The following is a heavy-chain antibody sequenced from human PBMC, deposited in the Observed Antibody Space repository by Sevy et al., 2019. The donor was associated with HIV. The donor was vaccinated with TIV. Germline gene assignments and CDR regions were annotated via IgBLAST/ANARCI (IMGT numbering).Heavy chain of an antibody. CDR3: AKRRVQSGLSGGGANYGWDV. Sequence: GGSLRLSCAASGFTFSSYWMSWVRQAPGKGLEGVANIKQDGSEKYYVDSVKGRFTISRDNAKNSLYLQMNSLRAEDTAVYYCAKRRVQSGLSGGGANYGWDVCGQGTTVTVSS. CDR2: IKQDGSEK. CDR1: GFTFSSYW. J-gene: IGHJ6*02. D-gene: IGHD2-8*02. V-gene: IGHV3-7*03.